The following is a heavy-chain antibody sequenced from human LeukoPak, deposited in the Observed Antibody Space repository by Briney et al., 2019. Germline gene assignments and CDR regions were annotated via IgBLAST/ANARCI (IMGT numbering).Heavy chain of an antibody. CDR3: ARGPPAYYDFWSGYYYFDY. CDR2: IKQDGSEK. J-gene: IGHJ4*02. Sequence: GGSLRLSCAASGFTFSSYWMSWVRQAPGKGLEWVANIKQDGSEKYYVDSVEGRFTISRDNAKNSLYLQMNSLRAEDTAVYYCARGPPAYYDFWSGYYYFDYWGQGTLVTVSS. D-gene: IGHD3-3*01. CDR1: GFTFSSYW. V-gene: IGHV3-7*01.